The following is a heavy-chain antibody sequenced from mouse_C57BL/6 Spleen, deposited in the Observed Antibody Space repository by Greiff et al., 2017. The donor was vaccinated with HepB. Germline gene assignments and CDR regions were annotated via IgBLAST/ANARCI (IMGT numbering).Heavy chain of an antibody. CDR3: TREQVANDYYAMDY. V-gene: IGHV5-9-1*02. CDR1: GFTFSSYA. J-gene: IGHJ4*01. Sequence: EVQLVESGEGLVKPGGSLKLSCAASGFTFSSYAMSWVRQTPEKRLEWVAYISSGGDYIYYADTVKGRFTISRDNARNTLYLQMSSLKSEDTAMYYCTREQVANDYYAMDYWGQGTSVTVSS. D-gene: IGHD1-1*01. CDR2: ISSGGDYI.